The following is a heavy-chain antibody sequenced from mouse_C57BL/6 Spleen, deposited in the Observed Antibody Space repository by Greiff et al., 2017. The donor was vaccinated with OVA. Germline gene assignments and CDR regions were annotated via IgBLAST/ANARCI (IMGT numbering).Heavy chain of an antibody. D-gene: IGHD1-1*01. CDR1: GYTFTSYT. CDR3: ARSDLHGSSSTFHYYAMDY. J-gene: IGHJ4*01. Sequence: QVQLQQSGAELARPGASVKMSCKASGYTFTSYTMHWVKQRPGQGLEWIGYINPSSGYTKYNQKFKDKATLTADKSSSTAYMQLSSLTSEDSAVYYCARSDLHGSSSTFHYYAMDYWGQGTSVTVSS. CDR2: INPSSGYT. V-gene: IGHV1-4*01.